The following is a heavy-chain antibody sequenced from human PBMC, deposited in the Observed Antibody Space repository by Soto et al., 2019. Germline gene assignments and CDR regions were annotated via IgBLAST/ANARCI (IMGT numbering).Heavy chain of an antibody. Sequence: QVTLKESGPVLVNPTETLTLTCTVSGFSLSNARMGVSWIRQPPGKALEWLAHIFSNDEKSYSTSLKSRLTISKDTSKSQVVLTMTNMDPVDTATYYCARITMVRGVIIDYQYYYGMDVWGQGTTVTVSS. D-gene: IGHD3-10*01. CDR2: IFSNDEK. CDR3: ARITMVRGVIIDYQYYYGMDV. V-gene: IGHV2-26*01. CDR1: GFSLSNARMG. J-gene: IGHJ6*02.